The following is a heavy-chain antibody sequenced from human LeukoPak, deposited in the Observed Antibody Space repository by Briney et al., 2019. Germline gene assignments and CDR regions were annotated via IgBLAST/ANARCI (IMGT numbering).Heavy chain of an antibody. CDR1: GGSISSSNW. J-gene: IGHJ5*02. CDR3: ARLGGDYGGWFDP. V-gene: IGHV4-4*02. CDR2: IYHSGST. Sequence: SGTLSLICAVSGGSISSSNWWSWVRQPPGKGPEWVGEIYHSGSTNYNPSLKSRVTISVDKSKNQFSLKLSSVTAADTAVYYCARLGGDYGGWFDPWGQGTLVTVSS. D-gene: IGHD4-23*01.